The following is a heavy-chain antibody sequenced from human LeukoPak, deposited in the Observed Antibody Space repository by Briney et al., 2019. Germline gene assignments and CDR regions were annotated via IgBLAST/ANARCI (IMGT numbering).Heavy chain of an antibody. V-gene: IGHV3-30*04. CDR2: ISYDGSNK. CDR1: GFTFSSYA. Sequence: GGSLRLSCAASGFTFSSYAMHWVRQAPGKGLEWVAVISYDGSNKKYADSVKGRLTISRVNSQKTLYLQMNSLRAEDAAVYYCARGAARMVEMGTMISFEYWGQGTLVTVSS. J-gene: IGHJ4*02. CDR3: ARGAARMVEMGTMISFEY. D-gene: IGHD5-24*01.